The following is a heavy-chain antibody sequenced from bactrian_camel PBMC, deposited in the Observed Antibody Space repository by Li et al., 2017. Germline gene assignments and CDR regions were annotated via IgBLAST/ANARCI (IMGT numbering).Heavy chain of an antibody. Sequence: HVQLVESGGGSVQAGGSLRLSCAASGYTYNRNCMAWFRQAPGKEREGVARIATGSGNTYYADSVKGRFTISQDNAKNTVYLQMNSLKPEDTALYYCAADPSVRKCMGRVFTEGATDFAFWGQGTQVTVS. CDR2: IATGSGNT. D-gene: IGHD5*01. CDR3: AADPSVRKCMGRVFTEGATDFAF. V-gene: IGHV3S1*01. CDR1: GYTYNRNC. J-gene: IGHJ6*01.